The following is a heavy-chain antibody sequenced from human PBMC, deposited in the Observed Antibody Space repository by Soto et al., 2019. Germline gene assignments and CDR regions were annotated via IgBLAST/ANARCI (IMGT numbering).Heavy chain of an antibody. CDR2: IRSKSDGGTA. V-gene: IGHV3-15*01. J-gene: IGHJ4*02. CDR1: GCTFSSVG. CDR3: TSEFEH. Sequence: PGGSLRLSCAASGCTFSSVGMLWVRRAPGKGLEWVGRIRSKSDGGTADYSAPVKGRFTMSRDDSKNTLYLQMNSLKTEDTAVYYCTSEFEHWGQGTLVTVSS.